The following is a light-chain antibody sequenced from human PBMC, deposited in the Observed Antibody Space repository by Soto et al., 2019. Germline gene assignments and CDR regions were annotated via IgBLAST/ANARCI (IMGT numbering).Light chain of an antibody. V-gene: IGKV1-6*01. CDR3: LQDYNYPYT. J-gene: IGKJ2*01. CDR2: GVS. CDR1: QDIRND. Sequence: AIQMTQSPSSLSASVGDRVTITFRASQDIRNDLGWYQQKPGKAPKLLIYGVSTLESGVPSRFSGSGSATDFTLTMSSLKPADFATYYCLQDYNYPYTFGQGTKLEIK.